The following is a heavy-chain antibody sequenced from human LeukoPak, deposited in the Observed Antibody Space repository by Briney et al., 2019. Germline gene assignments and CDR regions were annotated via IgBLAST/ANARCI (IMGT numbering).Heavy chain of an antibody. D-gene: IGHD3-10*01. CDR3: ARNGDYGSGSYVGYYYGMDV. Sequence: PSETLSLTCTVAGGSISSYYWSWIRQPAGKGLEWTGRIYTSGSTNYNPSLKSRVTMSVDTSKNQFSLKLSSVTAADTAVYYCARNGDYGSGSYVGYYYGMDVWGQGTTVTVSS. CDR1: GGSISSYY. V-gene: IGHV4-4*07. CDR2: IYTSGST. J-gene: IGHJ6*02.